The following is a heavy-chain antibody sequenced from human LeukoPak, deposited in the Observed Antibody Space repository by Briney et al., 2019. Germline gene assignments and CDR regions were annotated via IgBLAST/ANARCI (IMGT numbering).Heavy chain of an antibody. J-gene: IGHJ4*02. CDR1: VFPFDDKA. D-gene: IGHD3-22*01. V-gene: IGHV3-9*03. CDR3: VKDIGSRGYGYGEYFDY. Sequence: NPGGSLRLSCAASVFPFDDKAMHWVPQATGKGLEWVAGISRNSDSTAYADSVKGRFTIARDNAKNSLYMQMNSLRAEDMAVYYCVKDIGSRGYGYGEYFDYWGQGTLVTVSS. CDR2: ISRNSDST.